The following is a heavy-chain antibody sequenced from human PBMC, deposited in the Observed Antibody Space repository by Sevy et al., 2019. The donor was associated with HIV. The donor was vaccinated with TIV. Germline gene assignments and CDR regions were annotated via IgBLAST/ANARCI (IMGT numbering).Heavy chain of an antibody. D-gene: IGHD3-3*01. CDR3: TTGDRGGVVITLDAFDI. CDR2: IKSKTDGGTT. J-gene: IGHJ3*02. CDR1: GFTFSNAW. V-gene: IGHV3-15*01. Sequence: GGSLRLSCAASGFTFSNAWMSWVRQAPGKGLEWVGRIKSKTDGGTTEYAAPVKGRFTISRVDSKNTLYLQMNSLKTEDTAVYYCTTGDRGGVVITLDAFDIWGQGTMVTVSS.